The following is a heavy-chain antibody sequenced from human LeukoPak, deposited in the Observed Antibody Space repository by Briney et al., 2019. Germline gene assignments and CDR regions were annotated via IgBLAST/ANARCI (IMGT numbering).Heavy chain of an antibody. V-gene: IGHV3-23*01. CDR3: AKDLDYDFRWRYYGMDV. Sequence: GGSLRLSCAASGFTFSSYAMSWVRQAPGKGLEWVSAISGSGGSTYYADSVKGRFTISRDNSKNTLYLQMNSLRAEDTAVYYCAKDLDYDFRWRYYGMDVWGQGTTVTVSS. J-gene: IGHJ6*02. D-gene: IGHD3-3*01. CDR1: GFTFSSYA. CDR2: ISGSGGST.